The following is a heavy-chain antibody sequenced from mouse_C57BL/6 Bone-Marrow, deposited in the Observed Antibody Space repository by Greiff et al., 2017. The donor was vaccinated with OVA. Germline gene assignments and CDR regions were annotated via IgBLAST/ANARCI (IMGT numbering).Heavy chain of an antibody. CDR2: IYPRSGNT. CDR3: AHYYGSNYFDY. Sequence: VKLQESGAELARPGASVKLSCKASGYTFTSYGISWVKQRTGQGLEWIGEIYPRSGNTYYNEKFKGKATLTADKSSSTAYMELRSLTSEDSAVYFCAHYYGSNYFDYWGQGTTLTVSS. J-gene: IGHJ2*01. D-gene: IGHD1-1*01. CDR1: GYTFTSYG. V-gene: IGHV1-81*01.